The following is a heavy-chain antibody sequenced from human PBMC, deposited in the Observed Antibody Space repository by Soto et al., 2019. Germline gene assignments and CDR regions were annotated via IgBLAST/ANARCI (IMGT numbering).Heavy chain of an antibody. D-gene: IGHD1-26*01. Sequence: QVQLVQSGAEVKKPGSSVKVSCKASGGTFTDYTITWVRQAPGQGLEWMGRIIPVLDLSNYAQKFQGRVTITADKSTTTSYMELSGLSSEDTAVYYCAKKLGPSAFDLWGRGTLGHCLL. V-gene: IGHV1-69*02. CDR1: GGTFTDYT. CDR2: IIPVLDLS. J-gene: IGHJ2*01. CDR3: AKKLGPSAFDL.